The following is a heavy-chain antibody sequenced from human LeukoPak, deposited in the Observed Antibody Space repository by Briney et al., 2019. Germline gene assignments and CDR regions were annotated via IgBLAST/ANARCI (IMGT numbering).Heavy chain of an antibody. D-gene: IGHD2-2*01. Sequence: GGSLRLSCAASGFAASGFTFSTFGMHWVRQAPGKGLEWVSGIIGGGGSTYYADSVKGRFTISGDNSRNTLFLQMNSLRAEDTAVYYCAHGAMYQLDYWGQGTLVTVSS. CDR1: GFAASGFTFSTFG. V-gene: IGHV3-23*01. CDR3: AHGAMYQLDY. CDR2: IIGGGGST. J-gene: IGHJ4*02.